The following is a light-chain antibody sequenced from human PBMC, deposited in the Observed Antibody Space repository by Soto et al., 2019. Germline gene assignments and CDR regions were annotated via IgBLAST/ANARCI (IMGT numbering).Light chain of an antibody. CDR1: QSISNW. V-gene: IGKV1-5*01. CDR2: DAS. CDR3: QQYSSRST. Sequence: DIPMTQSPSTLPASSLDSVPIXYRASQSISNWLAWYQQKPGKAPNLLIYDASSLQSGVPSRFSGSGFGTEFTLTISSLQPGDFATYYCQQYSSRSTFGQGTKVDIK. J-gene: IGKJ1*01.